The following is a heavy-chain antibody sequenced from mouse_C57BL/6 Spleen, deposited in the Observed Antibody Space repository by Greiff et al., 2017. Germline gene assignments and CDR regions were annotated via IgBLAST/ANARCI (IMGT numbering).Heavy chain of an antibody. CDR2: ISYDGSN. Sequence: EESGPGLVKPSQSLSLTCSVTGYSITSGYYWNWIRQFPGNKLEWMGYISYDGSNNYNPSLKNRISITRDTSKNQFFLKLNSVTTEDTATYYCARDYSDFDYWGQGTTLTVSS. D-gene: IGHD2-12*01. J-gene: IGHJ2*01. V-gene: IGHV3-6*01. CDR3: ARDYSDFDY. CDR1: GYSITSGYY.